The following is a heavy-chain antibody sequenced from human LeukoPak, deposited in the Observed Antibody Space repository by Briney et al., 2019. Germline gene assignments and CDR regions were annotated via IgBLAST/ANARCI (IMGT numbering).Heavy chain of an antibody. J-gene: IGHJ4*02. CDR3: AKDRTQGSGWYLIFDY. Sequence: PGGSLRLSCAASGFTYSISAMSWVRQAPGKGLEWVATISGNSITTYYADSLKGRFTTSRDSSKNTLYLQMDSLRVEDTAVYFCAKDRTQGSGWYLIFDYWSQGTLVTVSS. CDR2: ISGNSITT. CDR1: GFTYSISA. D-gene: IGHD6-19*01. V-gene: IGHV3-23*01.